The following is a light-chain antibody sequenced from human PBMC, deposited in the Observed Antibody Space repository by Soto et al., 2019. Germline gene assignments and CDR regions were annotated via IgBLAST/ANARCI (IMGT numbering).Light chain of an antibody. V-gene: IGLV2-23*01. J-gene: IGLJ1*01. CDR1: SSDVGSYNL. CDR2: EGT. CDR3: YSYAGENLYV. Sequence: QSALTQPASVSASPGQSITIPCTGTSSDVGSYNLVSWFQQHPGKVPKLLIYEGTKRPSGLSDRFSGSKSGATASLTISGPQAEDEAHYYCYSYAGENLYVFGTGTKVTVL.